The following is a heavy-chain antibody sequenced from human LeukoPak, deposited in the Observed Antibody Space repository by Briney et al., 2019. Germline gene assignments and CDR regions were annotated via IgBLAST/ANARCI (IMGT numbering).Heavy chain of an antibody. J-gene: IGHJ6*02. CDR1: GGSISNYY. V-gene: IGHV4-59*08. CDR2: ISYSGST. Sequence: SETLSLTCTVSGGSISNYYWSWIRQPPGKGLEWIGYISYSGSTNYNPSLRTRVPISEDTSLNQFSLRLNSVTAADTAVYYCARHIPVIWSSGYYYGMDVWGQGTTITVSS. CDR3: ARHIPVIWSSGYYYGMDV. D-gene: IGHD3-3*01.